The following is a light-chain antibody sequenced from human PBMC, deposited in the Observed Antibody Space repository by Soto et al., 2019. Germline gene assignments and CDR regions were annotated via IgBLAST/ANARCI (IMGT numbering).Light chain of an antibody. CDR3: SSYAASTTRYL. V-gene: IGLV2-8*01. Sequence: QSALTQPPSASGSPGQSVTISCTGANSDVGSYNFVSWYQQHPGKAPKLLIYEVTKRPSGVPDRFSGSKSGNTASLTVSGLQAEDEAVYYCSSYAASTTRYLFGSGTKVTVL. CDR2: EVT. CDR1: NSDVGSYNF. J-gene: IGLJ1*01.